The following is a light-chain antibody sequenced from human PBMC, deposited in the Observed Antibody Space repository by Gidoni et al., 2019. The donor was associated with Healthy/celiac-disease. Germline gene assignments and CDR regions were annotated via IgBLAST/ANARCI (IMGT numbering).Light chain of an antibody. CDR1: QGSSNY. CDR3: QKYNSARFT. V-gene: IGKV1-27*01. J-gene: IGKJ3*01. CDR2: AAS. Sequence: DIQMPQSPSSLSASVGDRVTITCRASQGSSNYLAWYQQKPGKVPKLLIYAASTLQSGVPSRFSGSGSGTDFTLTISSLQPEDVATYYCQKYNSARFTFGPGTKVDIK.